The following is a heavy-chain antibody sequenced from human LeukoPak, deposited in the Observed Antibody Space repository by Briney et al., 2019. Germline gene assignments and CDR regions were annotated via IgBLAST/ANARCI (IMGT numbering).Heavy chain of an antibody. Sequence: QPGRSLRLSCAASGFTFSSYAMHWVRQAPGKGLEWVAVISYDGSNKYYADSVKGRFTISRDNSKNTLYLQMNSLRAEDTAVYYCARYGGNSGGIDYWGQGTLVTVSS. CDR3: ARYGGNSGGIDY. CDR2: ISYDGSNK. V-gene: IGHV3-30-3*01. J-gene: IGHJ4*02. CDR1: GFTFSSYA. D-gene: IGHD4-23*01.